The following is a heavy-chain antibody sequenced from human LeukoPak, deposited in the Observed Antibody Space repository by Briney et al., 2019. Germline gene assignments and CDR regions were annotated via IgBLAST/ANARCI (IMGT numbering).Heavy chain of an antibody. CDR2: INSDGSST. J-gene: IGHJ6*03. D-gene: IGHD3-10*01. V-gene: IGHV3-74*01. CDR1: GFTFSSYW. CDR3: ARAPGSNYYYYYMDV. Sequence: GGSLRLSCAASGFTFSSYWMHWVRQAPGKGLVWVSRINSDGSSTSYADSVKGRFTISRDNAKNTLYLQMNSLRAEDTAVYYCARAPGSNYYYYYMDVWGKGTTVTVSS.